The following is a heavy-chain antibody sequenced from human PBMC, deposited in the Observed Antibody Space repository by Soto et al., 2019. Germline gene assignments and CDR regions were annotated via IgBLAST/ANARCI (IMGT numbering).Heavy chain of an antibody. Sequence: GGSLRLSCAASGFTFSSYWMSWVRQAPGKGLEWVANIKQDGSEKYYVDSVKGRFTISRDNAKNSLYLQMNSLRAEDTAVYYCARDLGVAARQRRYYYYYMDVWGKGTTVTVS. V-gene: IGHV3-7*01. J-gene: IGHJ6*03. CDR1: GFTFSSYW. D-gene: IGHD6-6*01. CDR2: IKQDGSEK. CDR3: ARDLGVAARQRRYYYYYMDV.